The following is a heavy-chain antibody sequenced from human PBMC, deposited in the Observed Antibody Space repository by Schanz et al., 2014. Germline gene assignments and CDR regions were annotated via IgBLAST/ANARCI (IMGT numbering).Heavy chain of an antibody. CDR2: IDADGNST. CDR3: ARRITGTHHNPYYHGMDV. Sequence: EVQLVESGGGLVQPGGSLRLSCAASGFTFSNYWIHWVRQAPGKGLVWVSRIDADGNSTSYADSVKGRFTISRDNSKNALYLQMNSLRAEDTAVYYCARRITGTHHNPYYHGMDVWGQGTTVTVSS. J-gene: IGHJ6*02. V-gene: IGHV3-74*01. D-gene: IGHD1-20*01. CDR1: GFTFSNYW.